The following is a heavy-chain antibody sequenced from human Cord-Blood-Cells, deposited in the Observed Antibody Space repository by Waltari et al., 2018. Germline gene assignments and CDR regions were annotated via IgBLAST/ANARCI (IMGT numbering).Heavy chain of an antibody. V-gene: IGHV1-8*03. CDR1: GYTFTSYD. Sequence: QVQLVQSGAEVKKPGASVKVSCKASGYTFTSYDINWDRQATGQGLGWMGWMNPNSGNTSYAQKFQGRVTITRNTSISTAYMELSSLRSEDTAVYYCARGPGDNWYFDLWGRGTLVTVSS. J-gene: IGHJ2*01. CDR3: ARGPGDNWYFDL. CDR2: MNPNSGNT. D-gene: IGHD7-27*01.